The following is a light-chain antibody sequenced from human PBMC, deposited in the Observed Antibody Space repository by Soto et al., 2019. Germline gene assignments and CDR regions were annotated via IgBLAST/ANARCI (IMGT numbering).Light chain of an antibody. CDR3: QQYYNWPRP. V-gene: IGKV3-15*01. CDR1: ENIYTN. Sequence: EIVMTQSPATPSVSPGERATLSCRASENIYTNLAWYQQKPGQAPRLLFYGASTRATGLPARFSGTGSGTEFTLTINSLQAEDSAVYYCQQYYNWPRPFGQGGLLEV. CDR2: GAS. J-gene: IGKJ5*01.